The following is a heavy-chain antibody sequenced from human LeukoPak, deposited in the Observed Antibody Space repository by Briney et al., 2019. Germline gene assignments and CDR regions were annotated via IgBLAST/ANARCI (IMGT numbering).Heavy chain of an antibody. Sequence: GSLRLSCAASGFTFSSYSMNWVRQALGKGLEWVSSISSSSTYIYYADSVKGRFTISRDNAKNSLYLQMNSLRAEDTAVYYCARDYDSSYYWFDYWGQGTLVTVSS. CDR1: GFTFSSYS. J-gene: IGHJ4*02. CDR3: ARDYDSSYYWFDY. CDR2: ISSSSTYI. V-gene: IGHV3-21*01. D-gene: IGHD3-22*01.